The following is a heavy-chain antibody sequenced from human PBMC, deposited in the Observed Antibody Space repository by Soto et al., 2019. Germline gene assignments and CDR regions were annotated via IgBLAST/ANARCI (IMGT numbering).Heavy chain of an antibody. CDR3: ARARFQVLYGKPYFDS. V-gene: IGHV4-31*03. CDR2: IYHSGNI. Sequence: QVQLQESGPGLVKPSQTLSLTCTVSGGSITTGGSYWSWIRQHPGKGLEWIGNIYHSGNIYYNPSLKSRLTISVDTSKNHFSLMVDSVTAADTAVYYCARARFQVLYGKPYFDSWGQGTLVTVSS. D-gene: IGHD2-2*02. CDR1: GGSITTGGSY. J-gene: IGHJ4*02.